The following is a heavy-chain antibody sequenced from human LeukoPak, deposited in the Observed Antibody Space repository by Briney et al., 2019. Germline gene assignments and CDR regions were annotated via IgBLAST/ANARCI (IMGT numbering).Heavy chain of an antibody. CDR2: IYHSGST. CDR1: GYSISRGYY. J-gene: IGHJ6*03. Sequence: PSETRSLTCTVSGYSISRGYYWGWIRQPPGKGLEWIGSIYHSGSTYYNPSLKSRVTISVDTSKNQFSLKLSSVTAADTAVYYCARDSSGYDILTGLPYYYMDVWGKGTTVTISS. V-gene: IGHV4-38-2*02. CDR3: ARDSSGYDILTGLPYYYMDV. D-gene: IGHD3-9*01.